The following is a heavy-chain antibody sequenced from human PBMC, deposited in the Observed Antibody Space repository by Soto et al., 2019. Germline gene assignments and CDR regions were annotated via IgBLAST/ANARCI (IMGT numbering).Heavy chain of an antibody. V-gene: IGHV3-21*01. CDR1: GFTFSIYT. CDR3: ARVRSGGSGYFDY. CDR2: ISDTSSHI. D-gene: IGHD2-15*01. Sequence: EVQLVESGGGLGKPGGSLRLSCAASGFTFSIYTMTWVRQAPGKGLEWVSSISDTSSHIYYSDSVEGRFTVSRDNAKNSLYLQVNSLRAEDTAVYYCARVRSGGSGYFDYWGQGTLVTVSS. J-gene: IGHJ4*02.